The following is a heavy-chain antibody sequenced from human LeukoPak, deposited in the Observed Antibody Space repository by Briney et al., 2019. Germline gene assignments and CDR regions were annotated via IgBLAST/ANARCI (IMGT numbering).Heavy chain of an antibody. CDR2: IIPIFGTA. V-gene: IGHV1-69*05. Sequence: ASVKVSCKASGGTFSSYAISWMRQAPGQGLEWMGGIIPIFGTANYAQKLQGRVTMTTDTSTSTAYMELRSLRSDDTAVYYCARVLNGYYRPLDYWGQGTLVTVSS. CDR3: ARVLNGYYRPLDY. D-gene: IGHD3-22*01. CDR1: GGTFSSYA. J-gene: IGHJ4*02.